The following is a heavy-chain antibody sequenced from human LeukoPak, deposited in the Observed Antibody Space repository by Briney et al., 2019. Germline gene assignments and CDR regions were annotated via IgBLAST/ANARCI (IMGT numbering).Heavy chain of an antibody. CDR3: VSKDYASGSER. CDR1: GFTFSLYH. D-gene: IGHD3-10*01. J-gene: IGHJ1*01. CDR2: ISRDSDMI. Sequence: GGSLRLSCAASGFTFSLYHMIWVRHAPGKGLEWVSFISRDSDMIYYADSVKGRFTISRDNVKNSLYLQMNSLRAEDTALYYCVSKDYASGSERWGQGTLVTVSS. V-gene: IGHV3-48*01.